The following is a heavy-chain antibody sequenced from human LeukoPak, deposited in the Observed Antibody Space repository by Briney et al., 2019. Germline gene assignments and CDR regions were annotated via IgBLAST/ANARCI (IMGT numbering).Heavy chain of an antibody. CDR2: IKSDGSET. V-gene: IGHV3-74*01. Sequence: GGSLRLSCAASGFTFSRHWMHWVRQGPGKGLGWASRIKSDGSETQYADSVKGRFTISRDNAHNTLYLQMTSLRPEDTAVYYCARVISYFDLWGQGALVTASS. CDR3: ARVISYFDL. CDR1: GFTFSRHW. J-gene: IGHJ4*02. D-gene: IGHD3/OR15-3a*01.